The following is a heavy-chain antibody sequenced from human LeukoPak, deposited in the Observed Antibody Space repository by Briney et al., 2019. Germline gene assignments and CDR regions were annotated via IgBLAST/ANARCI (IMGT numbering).Heavy chain of an antibody. J-gene: IGHJ6*02. CDR2: ISSSSSYI. CDR3: ARALTTKALGMDV. CDR1: GFTFSSYS. V-gene: IGHV3-21*01. D-gene: IGHD4/OR15-4a*01. Sequence: GGSLRLSCAASGFTFSSYSMNWVRQAPGKGLEWVSSISSSSSYIYYADSVKGRFTISRDNAKNSLYLQMNSLRAEDTAVYHCARALTTKALGMDVWGQGTTVTVSS.